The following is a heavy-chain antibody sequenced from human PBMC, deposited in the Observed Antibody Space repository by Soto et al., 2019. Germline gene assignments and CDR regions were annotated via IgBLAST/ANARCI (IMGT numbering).Heavy chain of an antibody. D-gene: IGHD2-2*02. CDR2: ISGRGGST. CDR3: AKACSSCYTSWYYDL. CDR1: AFTFSSYA. J-gene: IGHJ2*01. V-gene: IGHV3-23*01. Sequence: EVQLLESGGGLVQPGGSLRLSCAASAFTFSSYAMSWVRQAPGKGLEWVSGISGRGGSTYYADSVKGRFTISRDNSKNTLYLQMNSLRAEDTAVYYCAKACSSCYTSWYYDLWGRGTLVTVSS.